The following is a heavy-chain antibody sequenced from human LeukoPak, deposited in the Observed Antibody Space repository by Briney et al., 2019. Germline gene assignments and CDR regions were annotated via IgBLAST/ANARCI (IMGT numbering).Heavy chain of an antibody. V-gene: IGHV1-69*13. CDR2: SIPIFGRA. CDR1: GGTFSSHA. CDR3: ARGNYDSSGYFQH. D-gene: IGHD3-22*01. J-gene: IGHJ1*01. Sequence: SVKVSCKAAGGTFSSHAISWVRQAPGQGLEWMGGSIPIFGRANYAQKFQGRVTITADESTSTAYMALSSLRSEDTAVYYCARGNYDSSGYFQHGGEGTLVTVSS.